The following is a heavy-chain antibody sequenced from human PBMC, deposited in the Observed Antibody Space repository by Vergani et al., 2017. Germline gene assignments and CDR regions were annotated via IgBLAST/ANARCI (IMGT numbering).Heavy chain of an antibody. CDR3: ARITHTRWFDP. V-gene: IGHV4-31*03. Sequence: QVQLQESGPGLVKPSQTLSLTCTVSGGSIRSGGYYWSWIRQHPGKGLEWIGYIYYNGSTYYNPSLKSRVTVSVDTSKNQFSLKLSSVTAADTAVYYCARITHTRWFDPWGQGTLVTVSS. J-gene: IGHJ5*02. CDR1: GGSIRSGGYY. D-gene: IGHD2-21*01. CDR2: IYYNGST.